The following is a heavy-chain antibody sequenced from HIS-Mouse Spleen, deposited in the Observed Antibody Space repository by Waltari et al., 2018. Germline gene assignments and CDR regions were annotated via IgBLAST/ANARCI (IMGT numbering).Heavy chain of an antibody. V-gene: IGHV1-8*01. J-gene: IGHJ4*02. CDR3: ARVYYDFWSGYYY. CDR2: LNPTRGNT. CDR1: GYTFTSYD. D-gene: IGHD3-3*01. Sequence: QVQLVQSGAEVKKPGASVKVSCKASGYTFTSYDINWVRQAPGKGLEWMGWLNPTRGNTGYAQKFQGRVATTRNTSISTADMELSSLTSEDTAVYYCARVYYDFWSGYYYWGQGTLVTVSS.